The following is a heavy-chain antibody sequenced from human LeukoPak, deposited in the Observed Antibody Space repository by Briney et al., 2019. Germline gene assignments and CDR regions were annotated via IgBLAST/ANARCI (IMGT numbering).Heavy chain of an antibody. CDR3: ARIQLWRNFDY. CDR1: GGSFSGYY. CDR2: INHSGST. Sequence: SETLSLTCAVYGGSFSGYYWSWIRQPPGKGLEWIGEINHSGSTNYNPSLKSRVTISVDTSKNQFSLKLTSMTAADTAVYYCARIQLWRNFDYWGQGTLVTVSS. J-gene: IGHJ4*02. V-gene: IGHV4-34*01. D-gene: IGHD1-1*01.